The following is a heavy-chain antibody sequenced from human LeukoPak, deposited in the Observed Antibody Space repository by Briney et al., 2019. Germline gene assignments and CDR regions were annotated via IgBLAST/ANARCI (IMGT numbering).Heavy chain of an antibody. CDR2: IKQDGSEK. CDR1: GFTFSSYW. Sequence: GGSLRLSCAASGFTFSSYWMSWVRQAPGKGLEWVANIKQDGSEKYYVDSVKGRFTISRDNAKNSLYLQMNSLRAEDTAVYYCARDGYQVVTAFDYWGQGTLVTVSS. D-gene: IGHD2-21*02. CDR3: ARDGYQVVTAFDY. V-gene: IGHV3-7*01. J-gene: IGHJ4*02.